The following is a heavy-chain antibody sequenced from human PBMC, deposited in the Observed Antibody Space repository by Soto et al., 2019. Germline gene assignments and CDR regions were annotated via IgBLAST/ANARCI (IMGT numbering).Heavy chain of an antibody. CDR2: IKQDGSEK. J-gene: IGHJ6*02. D-gene: IGHD2-2*01. V-gene: IGHV3-7*03. CDR1: GFTFSSYW. Sequence: GGSLRLSCAASGFTFSSYWMSWVRQAPGKGLEWVANIKQDGSEKYYVDSVKGRFTISRDNAKNTLYLQMNSLRAEDTAVYYCAKRGDIVEVSRTFVGYGMDVWGQGTTVTVSS. CDR3: AKRGDIVEVSRTFVGYGMDV.